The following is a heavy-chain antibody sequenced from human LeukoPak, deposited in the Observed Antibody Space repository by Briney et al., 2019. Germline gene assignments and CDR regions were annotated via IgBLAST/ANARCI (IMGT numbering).Heavy chain of an antibody. D-gene: IGHD3-22*01. J-gene: IGHJ4*02. CDR3: AKVNYYDSTGFFDY. CDR1: GFTFDDYA. Sequence: GGSLRLSCAASGFTFDDYAMHWVRQAPGKGLEWVSGISWNSGSIGYADSVKGRFTISRDNSKNTLYLQMNSLRAEDTAEYYCAKVNYYDSTGFFDYWGQGTLVTVSS. CDR2: ISWNSGSI. V-gene: IGHV3-9*01.